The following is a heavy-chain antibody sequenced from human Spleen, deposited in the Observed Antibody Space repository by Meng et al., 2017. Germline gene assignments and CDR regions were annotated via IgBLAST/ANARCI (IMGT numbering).Heavy chain of an antibody. V-gene: IGHV4-4*02. J-gene: IGHJ4*02. Sequence: QVKLPGSGPGLVQPSGTLSLTCAVSGASISSDNWWSWVRQPPGKGLEWIGEIYHSGSTNYNPSLKSRITISVDKPKNQFSLTLSSVTAADTAVYYCTKNDFYCLGYWGQGTLVTVSS. CDR2: IYHSGST. CDR1: GASISSDNW. CDR3: TKNDFYCLGY. D-gene: IGHD2-21*01.